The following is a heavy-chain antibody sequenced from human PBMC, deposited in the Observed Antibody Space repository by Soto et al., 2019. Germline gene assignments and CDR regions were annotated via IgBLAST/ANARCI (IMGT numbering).Heavy chain of an antibody. CDR3: AKEGARITIFGVVILGHNWFDP. CDR2: IYYSGST. D-gene: IGHD3-3*01. V-gene: IGHV4-39*02. CDR1: GGSISSSSYY. Sequence: PSETLSLTCTVSGGSISSSSYYWGWIRQPPGKGLEWIGSIYYSGSTYYNPSLKSRVTISVDTSKNQFSLKLSSVTAADTAVYYCAKEGARITIFGVVILGHNWFDPGGQGTLVT. J-gene: IGHJ5*02.